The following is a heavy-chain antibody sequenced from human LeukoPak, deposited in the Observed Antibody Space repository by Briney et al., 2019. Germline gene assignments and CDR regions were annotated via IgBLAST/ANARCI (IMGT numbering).Heavy chain of an antibody. Sequence: PGGSLRLSCAASGFTFSSYAMSWIRQPPGKGLEWIGYIYYSGSTNYNPSLKSRVTIPVDTSKNQFSLKLSSVTAADTAVYYCAREGNSGSYYGGDAFDIWAKGQWSPSLQ. CDR1: GFTFSSYA. J-gene: IGHJ3*02. CDR3: AREGNSGSYYGGDAFDI. D-gene: IGHD1-26*01. CDR2: IYYSGST. V-gene: IGHV4-59*01.